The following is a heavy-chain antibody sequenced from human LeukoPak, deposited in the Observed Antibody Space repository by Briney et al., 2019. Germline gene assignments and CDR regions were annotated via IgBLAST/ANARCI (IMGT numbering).Heavy chain of an antibody. V-gene: IGHV4-38-2*01. CDR2: IYHSGST. CDR3: ARALGYDFWSGYYTGNWFDP. J-gene: IGHJ5*02. D-gene: IGHD3-3*01. CDR1: GYSISSGYY. Sequence: PSETLSRNCAVSGYSISSGYYWGWIRQPPGKGLEWIGSIYHSGSTYYNPSLKSRVTISVDTSKNQFSLKLSSVTAADTAVYYCARALGYDFWSGYYTGNWFDPWGQRTLVTVSS.